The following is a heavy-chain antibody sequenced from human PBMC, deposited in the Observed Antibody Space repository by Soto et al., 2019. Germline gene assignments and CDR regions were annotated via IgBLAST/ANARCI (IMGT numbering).Heavy chain of an antibody. J-gene: IGHJ6*02. V-gene: IGHV4-31*03. D-gene: IGHD1-26*01. Sequence: PSETLSLTCTVSGGSISSGGYYWSWIRQHPGKGLEWIGYIYYSGSTYYNPSLKSRVTISVDTSKNQFSLKLSSVTAADTAVYYCARVVGAQQGYYYYGMDVWGQGTTVTVSS. CDR1: GGSISSGGYY. CDR2: IYYSGST. CDR3: ARVVGAQQGYYYYGMDV.